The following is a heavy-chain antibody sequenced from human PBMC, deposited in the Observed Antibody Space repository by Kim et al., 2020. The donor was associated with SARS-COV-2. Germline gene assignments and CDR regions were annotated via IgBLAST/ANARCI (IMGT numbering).Heavy chain of an antibody. J-gene: IGHJ5*02. CDR3: ARLVVAASSGWFDP. Sequence: ASVKVFCKASGYTFTGYYMHWVRQAPGQGLEWMGRINPNSGGTNYAQKFQGRVTMTRDTSTSTAYMELSRLRSDDTAVYYCARLVVAASSGWFDPWGQGTLVTVSS. CDR2: INPNSGGT. V-gene: IGHV1-2*06. CDR1: GYTFTGYY. D-gene: IGHD2-15*01.